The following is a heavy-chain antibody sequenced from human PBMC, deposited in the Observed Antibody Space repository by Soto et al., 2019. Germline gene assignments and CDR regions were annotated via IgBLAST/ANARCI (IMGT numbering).Heavy chain of an antibody. Sequence: EVQLVESGGGLVQPGRSLRLSCGASGFTFDDYAMHWVRQAPGKGLEWVSGISWNRARIDYADSVKGRFTISRDNAKNCLYLHRNSRTGADTAVHNCAKDSLFGETSYCSRMHVSGQGPTVTVPS. J-gene: IGHJ6*02. CDR2: ISWNRARI. CDR1: GFTFDDYA. CDR3: AKDSLFGETSYCSRMHV. V-gene: IGHV3-9*01. D-gene: IGHD3-10*01.